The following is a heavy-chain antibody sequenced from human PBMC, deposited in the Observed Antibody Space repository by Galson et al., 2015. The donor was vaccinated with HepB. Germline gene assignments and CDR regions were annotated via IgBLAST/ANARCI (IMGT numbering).Heavy chain of an antibody. CDR1: GGSIGSGDYN. CDR3: GRDRGVAVSGYNWLDP. J-gene: IGHJ5*02. V-gene: IGHV4-30-4*01. Sequence: TLSLTCTVSGGSIGSGDYNWNWVRQAPGKGLEWIGYVFYTGRTHYSPALKSRVAISMDISNNQFSLNLASVTAEDTAVYYCGRDRGVAVSGYNWLDPWGRGTLVIVSP. CDR2: VFYTGRT. D-gene: IGHD2-21*01.